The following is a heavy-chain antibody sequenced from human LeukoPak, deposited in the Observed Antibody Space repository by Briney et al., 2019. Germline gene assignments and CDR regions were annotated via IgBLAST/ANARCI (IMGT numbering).Heavy chain of an antibody. V-gene: IGHV3-23*01. J-gene: IGHJ6*03. D-gene: IGHD2-15*01. CDR3: AKGANIVARDYMDV. CDR2: ISGSGGST. Sequence: GGSLRLSCAASGFTFSFYWMSWVRQAPGRGLEWVSAISGSGGSTYYADSVKGRFTISRDNSKNTLYLQMNSLRAEDTAVYYCAKGANIVARDYMDVWGKGTTVTVSS. CDR1: GFTFSFYW.